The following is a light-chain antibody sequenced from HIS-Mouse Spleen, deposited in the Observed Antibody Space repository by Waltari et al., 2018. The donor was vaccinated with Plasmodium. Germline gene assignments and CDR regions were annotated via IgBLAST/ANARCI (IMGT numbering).Light chain of an antibody. CDR3: YSTDSSGNHRV. J-gene: IGLJ3*02. V-gene: IGLV3-10*01. CDR1: ALPKKY. CDR2: EDS. Sequence: SYELTQPPSVSVSPGKTARNNCSGDALPKKYAYWYQQKSGQATVLVIYEDSKRPSGIPGRFSGSSSGTMATLTIRGAQVEDEAYYYCYSTDSSGNHRVFGGGTKLTVL.